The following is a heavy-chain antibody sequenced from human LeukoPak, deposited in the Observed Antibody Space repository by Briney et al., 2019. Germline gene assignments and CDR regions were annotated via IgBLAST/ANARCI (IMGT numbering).Heavy chain of an antibody. CDR1: GFTFSNAW. D-gene: IGHD3-9*01. CDR3: TTEGINYDILTGYYQYYFDY. CDR2: IKSKTDGCTT. J-gene: IGHJ4*02. Sequence: GGSLRLSCAASGFTFSNAWMSWVRQAPGKGLEWVGGIKSKTDGCTTDYAAPVKGRFTISRDDSKNTLYLQMNSLKTEDTAVYYCTTEGINYDILTGYYQYYFDYWGQGTLVTVSS. V-gene: IGHV3-15*01.